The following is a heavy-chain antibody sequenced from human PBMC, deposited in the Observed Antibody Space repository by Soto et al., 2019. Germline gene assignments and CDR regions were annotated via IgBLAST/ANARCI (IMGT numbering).Heavy chain of an antibody. J-gene: IGHJ6*02. Sequence: GGSLRLSCAASGFPFSSYTISWVRQAPGRGLEWVAASTGAGGGTYNLEAVKGRFTVSRDNSKKTVYLQLDGLRAEDTAVYYCAKGHSDYQGDYNYYGMDVWGQGTTVTVSS. D-gene: IGHD6-25*01. CDR2: STGAGGGT. CDR1: GFPFSSYT. CDR3: AKGHSDYQGDYNYYGMDV. V-gene: IGHV3-23*01.